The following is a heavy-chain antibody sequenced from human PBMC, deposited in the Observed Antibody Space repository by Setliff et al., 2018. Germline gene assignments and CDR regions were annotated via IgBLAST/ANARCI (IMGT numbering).Heavy chain of an antibody. CDR2: IKSKAGGGTT. V-gene: IGHV3-15*01. Sequence: GGSLRLSCAASGFTFSEEWMSWARQAPGKGLEWVGRIKSKAGGGTTDYVAPVKGRFTISRDDSKNTLFLQMNNLKIEDTAVYYCTTWPENGGYYYYYYMDVWGKGTTVTVSS. D-gene: IGHD3-16*01. J-gene: IGHJ6*03. CDR1: GFTFSEEW. CDR3: TTWPENGGYYYYYYMDV.